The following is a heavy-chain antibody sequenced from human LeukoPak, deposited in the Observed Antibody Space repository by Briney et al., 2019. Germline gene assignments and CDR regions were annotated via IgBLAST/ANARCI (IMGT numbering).Heavy chain of an antibody. CDR1: GFTFSNAW. V-gene: IGHV3-15*01. CDR2: IKSKTDGGTT. Sequence: PGGSLRLSCAASGFTFSNAWMSWVRQAPGKGLEWVGRIKSKTDGGTTDYAAPVKGRFTISRDDSQNTLYLQMNSLKTEDTAVYYCTTDLTSTVPTLYYFDYWGQGTLVTVSS. D-gene: IGHD4-17*01. J-gene: IGHJ4*02. CDR3: TTDLTSTVPTLYYFDY.